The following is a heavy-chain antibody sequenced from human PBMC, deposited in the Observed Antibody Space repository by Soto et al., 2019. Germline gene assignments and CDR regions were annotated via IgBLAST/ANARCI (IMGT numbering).Heavy chain of an antibody. CDR3: ARVYSNYAVGNWFDP. CDR1: GYTFTSYY. Sequence: EASVKVSCKASGYTFTSYYMHWVRQAPGQGLEWMGIINPSGGSTSYAQKFQGRVTMTRDTSTSTVYMELSSLRSEDTAVYYCARVYSNYAVGNWFDPWGQGTLVTVSS. D-gene: IGHD4-4*01. V-gene: IGHV1-46*01. J-gene: IGHJ5*02. CDR2: INPSGGST.